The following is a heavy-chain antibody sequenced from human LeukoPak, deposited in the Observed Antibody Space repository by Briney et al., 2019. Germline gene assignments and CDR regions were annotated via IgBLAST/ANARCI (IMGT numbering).Heavy chain of an antibody. Sequence: GGSLRLSCEVSGFTFSTYGMSWVRQAPGKGLEWVSSISSSSYIYYADSVKGRFTISRDNAKNSLYLQMNSLRAEDTAVYYCARGAHPSGSYDYWGQGTLVTVSS. CDR2: ISSSSYI. J-gene: IGHJ4*02. D-gene: IGHD1-26*01. CDR1: GFTFSTYG. V-gene: IGHV3-21*01. CDR3: ARGAHPSGSYDY.